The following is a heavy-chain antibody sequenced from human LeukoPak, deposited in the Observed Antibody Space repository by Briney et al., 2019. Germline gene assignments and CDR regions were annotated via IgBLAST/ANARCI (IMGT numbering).Heavy chain of an antibody. Sequence: PGGSLRLSCAASGFTFSSYSMNWVRQAPGKGLEWVAVISYDGSNKYYADSVKGRFTISRDNSKNTLYLQMNSLRAEDTAVYYCAKERESYGDYVNWFDPWGQGTLVTVSS. V-gene: IGHV3-30*18. CDR3: AKERESYGDYVNWFDP. CDR2: ISYDGSNK. D-gene: IGHD4-17*01. CDR1: GFTFSSYS. J-gene: IGHJ5*02.